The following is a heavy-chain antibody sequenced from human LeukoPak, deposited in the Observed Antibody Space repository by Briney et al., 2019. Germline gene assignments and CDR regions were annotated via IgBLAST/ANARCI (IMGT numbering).Heavy chain of an antibody. D-gene: IGHD3-9*01. CDR1: GYSISSGYY. CDR3: ASDILTGNRIDY. J-gene: IGHJ4*02. CDR2: IYHSGST. V-gene: IGHV4-38-2*02. Sequence: PSETLSLTCTVSGYSISSGYYWGWIRQPPGKGLEWIGSIYHSGSTYYNPSLKSRVTISVDTSKNQFSLKLSPVTAADTAVYYCASDILTGNRIDYWGQGTLVTVSP.